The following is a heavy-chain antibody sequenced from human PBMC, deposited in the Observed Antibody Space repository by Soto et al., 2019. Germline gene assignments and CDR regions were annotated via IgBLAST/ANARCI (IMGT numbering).Heavy chain of an antibody. V-gene: IGHV3-30*18. D-gene: IGHD2-2*01. CDR2: ISYDGSNK. CDR3: AKGYHNFDY. J-gene: IGHJ4*02. Sequence: HPGGSLRLSCAASGFTFSSYGMHWVRQAPGKGLEWVAVISYDGSNKYYADSVKGRFTISRDNSKNTLYLQMNGLRVEDTAVYYCAKGYHNFDYWGLGTLVTVSS. CDR1: GFTFSSYG.